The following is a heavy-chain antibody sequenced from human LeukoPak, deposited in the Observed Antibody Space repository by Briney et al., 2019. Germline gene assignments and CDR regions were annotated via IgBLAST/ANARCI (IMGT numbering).Heavy chain of an antibody. J-gene: IGHJ4*02. Sequence: ASVKVSCKASGYTFTGYYTHWVRQAPGQGLEWMGWINPNSGGTNYAQKFQGRVTMTRDTSISTAYMELSRLRSDDTAVYYCARGKQKARHWYSSSRYASGEYYFDYWGQGTLVTVSS. CDR1: GYTFTGYY. V-gene: IGHV1-2*02. D-gene: IGHD6-13*01. CDR3: ARGKQKARHWYSSSRYASGEYYFDY. CDR2: INPNSGGT.